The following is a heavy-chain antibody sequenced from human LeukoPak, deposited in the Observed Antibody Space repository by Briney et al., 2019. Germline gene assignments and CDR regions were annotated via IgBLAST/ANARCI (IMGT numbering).Heavy chain of an antibody. CDR2: ISWDGGST. CDR1: GFTFSNYD. J-gene: IGHJ4*02. CDR3: AKGFRGSGSNLFDY. Sequence: GGSLRLSCAASGFTFSNYDMHWVRQAPGKGLEWVSLISWDGGSTYYADSVKGRLTISRDNSKNSLCLQMNSLRTEDTALYCCAKGFRGSGSNLFDYWGQGTLVTVSS. V-gene: IGHV3-43*01. D-gene: IGHD3-10*01.